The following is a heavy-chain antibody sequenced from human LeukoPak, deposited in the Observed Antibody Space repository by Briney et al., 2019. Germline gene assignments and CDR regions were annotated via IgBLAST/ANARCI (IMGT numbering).Heavy chain of an antibody. CDR1: GYTFTGYY. D-gene: IGHD3-9*01. V-gene: IGHV1-2*02. CDR2: INANSGGT. CDR3: ARSSRYDIWTGYPY. J-gene: IGHJ4*02. Sequence: GASVNVSCTASGYTFTGYYMHWVRQAPGQGLEWMGWINANSGGTNYAQKFQGRVPMTRDTSISTAYMELSRLRSDDTAVYYCARSSRYDIWTGYPYWGQGTLVTVSP.